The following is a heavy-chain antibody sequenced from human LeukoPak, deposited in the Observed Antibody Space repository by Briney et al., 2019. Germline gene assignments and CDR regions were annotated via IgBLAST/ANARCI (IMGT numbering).Heavy chain of an antibody. CDR3: ARDPPYYDSSGRDDAFDI. CDR2: IYYSGST. J-gene: IGHJ3*02. CDR1: GGSISRGGYY. D-gene: IGHD3-22*01. Sequence: SQTLSLTCTVSGGSISRGGYYWSWIRQHPGKGLEWIGYIYYSGSTYYNPSLKSRVTISVDTSKNQFSLKLSSVTAADTAVYYCARDPPYYDSSGRDDAFDIWGQGTMVTVSS. V-gene: IGHV4-31*03.